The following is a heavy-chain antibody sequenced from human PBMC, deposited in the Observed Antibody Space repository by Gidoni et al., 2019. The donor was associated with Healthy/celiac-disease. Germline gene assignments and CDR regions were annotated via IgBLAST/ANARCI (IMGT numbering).Heavy chain of an antibody. CDR3: TTEVGCSSTSCYFWRDNWFDP. CDR2: IKSKTDGGTT. J-gene: IGHJ5*02. D-gene: IGHD2-2*01. CDR1: GFTFSNAW. Sequence: EVQLVESGGGLVKPGGSLRLSCAASGFTFSNAWMSWVRQAPGKGLEWVGRIKSKTDGGTTDYAAPVKGRFTISRDDSKNTLYLQMNSLKTEDTAVYYCTTEVGCSSTSCYFWRDNWFDPWGQGTLVTVSS. V-gene: IGHV3-15*01.